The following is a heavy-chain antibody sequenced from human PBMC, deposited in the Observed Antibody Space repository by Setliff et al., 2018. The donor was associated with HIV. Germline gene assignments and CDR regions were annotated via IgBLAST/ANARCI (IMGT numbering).Heavy chain of an antibody. V-gene: IGHV3-11*05. CDR3: TRDPRLVDF. CDR2: IRGDSTSI. D-gene: IGHD2-8*02. CDR1: GFTFSDHY. J-gene: IGHJ3*01. Sequence: GGSLRLSCEASGFTFSDHYMTWIRQAPGKGLEWISYIRGDSTSINYADSVKGRFIISRDNAKNSLDLQMNSLRAEDTAVYYCTRDPRLVDFWGRGTMVTVSS.